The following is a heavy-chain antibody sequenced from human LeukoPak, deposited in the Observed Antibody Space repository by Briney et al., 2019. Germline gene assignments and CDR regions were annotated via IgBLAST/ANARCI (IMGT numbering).Heavy chain of an antibody. CDR3: ARDRASMVRGVPYYYGMDV. CDR1: GFTFSSYG. D-gene: IGHD3-10*01. V-gene: IGHV3-33*01. Sequence: GGSLRLSCAASGFTFSSYGMHWVRQAPGKGLEWVAVIWYDGSNKYYADSVKGRFTISRNNSKNTLYLQMNSLRAEDTAVYYCARDRASMVRGVPYYYGMDVWGQGTTVTVSS. J-gene: IGHJ6*02. CDR2: IWYDGSNK.